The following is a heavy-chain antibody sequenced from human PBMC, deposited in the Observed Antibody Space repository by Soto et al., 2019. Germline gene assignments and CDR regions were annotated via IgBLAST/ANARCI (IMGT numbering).Heavy chain of an antibody. CDR2: IESGGTA. Sequence: GGSLRLSCDASGFTVSSSYMSWVRQAPGMGLEWVAVIESGGTAHYADSVKGRFTISRDNPNNIIYLQLHTLRAEDTAVYYCAKDLGPLKLLNYVFYGLDVWGQGTTVTVSS. CDR1: GFTVSSSY. D-gene: IGHD2-21*02. CDR3: AKDLGPLKLLNYVFYGLDV. J-gene: IGHJ6*02. V-gene: IGHV3-53*01.